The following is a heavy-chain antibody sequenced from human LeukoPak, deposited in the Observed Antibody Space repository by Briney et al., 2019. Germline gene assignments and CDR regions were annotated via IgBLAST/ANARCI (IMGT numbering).Heavy chain of an antibody. J-gene: IGHJ6*02. CDR2: ITNDGSSQ. CDR3: ARTWGMDA. CDR1: GFTFSTYA. V-gene: IGHV3-30-3*01. Sequence: PGKSLRLSCAASGFTFSTYATYWVRQAPGKGLDGVAVITNDGSSQYYSNSVKGRFTISRDNSKNTLYLQMDSLTADDTAVYYCARTWGMDAWGQGTTVTVSS.